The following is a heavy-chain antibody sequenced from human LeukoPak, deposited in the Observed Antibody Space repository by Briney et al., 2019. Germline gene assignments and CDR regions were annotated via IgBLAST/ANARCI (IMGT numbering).Heavy chain of an antibody. CDR2: IYSGGST. Sequence: GGSLRLSCAASGFTVSSNYMSWVRQAPGKGLEWVSVIYSGGSTYYADSVKGRFTISRDNSKNTLYLQMNSLRAEDTAVYYCARSSRVWSFDYWGQGTPVTVSS. CDR3: ARSSRVWSFDY. D-gene: IGHD3-3*01. J-gene: IGHJ4*02. CDR1: GFTVSSNY. V-gene: IGHV3-66*02.